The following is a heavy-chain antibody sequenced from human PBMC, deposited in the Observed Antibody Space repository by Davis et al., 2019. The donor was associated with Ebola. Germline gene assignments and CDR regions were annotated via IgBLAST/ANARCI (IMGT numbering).Heavy chain of an antibody. CDR3: ARDQLRGLVLFYYFDY. CDR2: INADNGDR. D-gene: IGHD3-10*01. V-gene: IGHV1-3*01. J-gene: IGHJ4*02. Sequence: ASVKVSCKASGYSFTTYGIHWVRQAPGQSLEWMGWINADNGDRFYSQRFRDRLTISRDTSASTVYMELTGLRSEDTAVYYCARDQLRGLVLFYYFDYWGQGTLVTVSS. CDR1: GYSFTTYG.